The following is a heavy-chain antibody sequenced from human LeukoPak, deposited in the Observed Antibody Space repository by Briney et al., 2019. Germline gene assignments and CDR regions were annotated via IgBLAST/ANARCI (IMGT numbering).Heavy chain of an antibody. V-gene: IGHV4-38-2*01. J-gene: IGHJ3*02. Sequence: SETLSLTCAVSGYSISSGYYWGWIRQPPGKGLEWIGSIHHSGSTYYSPSLKSRVTISVDTSKNQFSLKLSSVTAADTAVYYCARAVAQWLVSDAFDIWGQGTMVTVSS. CDR3: ARAVAQWLVSDAFDI. CDR1: GYSISSGYY. D-gene: IGHD6-19*01. CDR2: IHHSGST.